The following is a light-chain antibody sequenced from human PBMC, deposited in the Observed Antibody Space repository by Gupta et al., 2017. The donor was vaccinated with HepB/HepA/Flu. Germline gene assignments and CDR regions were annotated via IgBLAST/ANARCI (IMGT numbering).Light chain of an antibody. CDR1: QSVSAN. V-gene: IGKV3-15*01. Sequence: EIVMTQSPATLSVSPGERVTLSCRASQSVSANLAWYQQKPGQAPRLLISGASTRATGVPARFSGSGSGTEFTLTISSLQSEDFAVYYCQQYNNWPPLTFGPGTKVDIK. CDR2: GAS. J-gene: IGKJ3*01. CDR3: QQYNNWPPLT.